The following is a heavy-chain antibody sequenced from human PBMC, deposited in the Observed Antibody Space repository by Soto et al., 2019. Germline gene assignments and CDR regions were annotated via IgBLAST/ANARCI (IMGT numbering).Heavy chain of an antibody. V-gene: IGHV4-31*03. D-gene: IGHD4-17*01. CDR1: GGSISSGGYY. Sequence: SETLSLTCTVSGGSISSGGYYWSWIRQHPGKGLECIGYIYYSGSTYYNPSLKSRVTISVDTSKNQFSLRLSSVTAADTAVYYCARGRGDYGDYYMDVWGKGTTVTVSS. J-gene: IGHJ6*03. CDR2: IYYSGST. CDR3: ARGRGDYGDYYMDV.